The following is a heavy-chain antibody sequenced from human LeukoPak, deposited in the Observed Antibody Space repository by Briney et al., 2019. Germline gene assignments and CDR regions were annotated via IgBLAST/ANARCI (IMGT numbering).Heavy chain of an antibody. Sequence: SDTLSLTCTVSGGSISSYYWSSIRQPPGKGQEWIWYIYYRGSTNYNPSLKSRVTISVDSSKNQFSLKLSSVTASDTSVYYCARDRGYYDSSGYYHAEYFQHWGQGTLVTVSS. V-gene: IGHV4-59*01. D-gene: IGHD3-22*01. CDR1: GGSISSYY. J-gene: IGHJ1*01. CDR3: ARDRGYYDSSGYYHAEYFQH. CDR2: IYYRGST.